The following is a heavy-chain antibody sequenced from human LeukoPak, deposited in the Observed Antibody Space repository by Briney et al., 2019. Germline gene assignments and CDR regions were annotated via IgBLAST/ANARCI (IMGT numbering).Heavy chain of an antibody. CDR1: VGSISSYY. Sequence: SETLSLTCTVSVGSISSYYWSWIRQPPGKGLGWIGYIYYSGGNNYNPSLKSRLIISVHTSKNQFSLKLSSVTAAETAVYYCASQGYGDYEGNWFDPWGQGTLVTVSS. CDR2: IYYSGGN. J-gene: IGHJ5*02. D-gene: IGHD4-17*01. V-gene: IGHV4-59*08. CDR3: ASQGYGDYEGNWFDP.